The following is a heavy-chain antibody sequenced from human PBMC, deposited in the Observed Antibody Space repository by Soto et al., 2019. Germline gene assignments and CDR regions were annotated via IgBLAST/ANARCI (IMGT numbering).Heavy chain of an antibody. CDR2: IYYSGST. D-gene: IGHD3-10*01. V-gene: IGHV4-59*01. CDR1: GDSISSSY. Sequence: SETLSLTCTVSGDSISSSYWSWIRQPPGKGLEWIGYIYYSGSTNYNPSLKSRVTISVDTSKNQFSLKLSSVTAADTAVYYCARTPRSVLLWFGELGFDPWGQGTLVTVSS. J-gene: IGHJ5*02. CDR3: ARTPRSVLLWFGELGFDP.